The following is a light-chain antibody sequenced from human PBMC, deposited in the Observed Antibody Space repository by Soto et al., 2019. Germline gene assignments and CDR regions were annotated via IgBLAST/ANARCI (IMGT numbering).Light chain of an antibody. Sequence: DIVWTQSPGTLSLSPGDRATLSCRASQSVSSTYLAWYQQKPGQAPRLLIYGASSRATGIPARFSGGGSGTDFTLTISRVEPEDFAVYYCQKCGSSPWTFGQGTKVEIK. CDR1: QSVSSTY. V-gene: IGKV3-20*01. CDR2: GAS. CDR3: QKCGSSPWT. J-gene: IGKJ1*01.